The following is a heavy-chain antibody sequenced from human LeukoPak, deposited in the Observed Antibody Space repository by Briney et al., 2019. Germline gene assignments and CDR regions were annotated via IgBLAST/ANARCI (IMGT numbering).Heavy chain of an antibody. CDR2: ISSSGSTI. CDR3: ARDWRYTTFDI. J-gene: IGHJ3*02. V-gene: IGHV3-11*04. D-gene: IGHD1-1*01. Sequence: GGSLRLSCAASGFTFSNAWMSWVRQAPGKGLEWVSYISSSGSTIYYADSVKGRFTISRDNAKNSVYLQIIGLRDEDTAVYYCARDWRYTTFDIWGQGTMVTVSS. CDR1: GFTFSNAW.